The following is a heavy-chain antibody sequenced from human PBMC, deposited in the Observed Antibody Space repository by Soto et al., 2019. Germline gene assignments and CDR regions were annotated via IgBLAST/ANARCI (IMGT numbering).Heavy chain of an antibody. Sequence: GGSLRLSCAASGFTFSSYGMHWVRQAPGKGLEWVAVIWYDGSNKYYADSVKGRFTISRDNSKNTLYLQMNSLRAEDTAVYYCARASRWGGYYFDYWGQGTLVTVSS. CDR2: IWYDGSNK. V-gene: IGHV3-33*01. D-gene: IGHD3-16*01. J-gene: IGHJ4*02. CDR1: GFTFSSYG. CDR3: ARASRWGGYYFDY.